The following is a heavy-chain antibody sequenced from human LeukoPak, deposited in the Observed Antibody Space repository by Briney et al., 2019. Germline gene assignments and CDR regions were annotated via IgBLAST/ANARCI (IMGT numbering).Heavy chain of an antibody. V-gene: IGHV3-30*18. CDR2: ISYDGSNK. CDR1: GFTFSSYG. J-gene: IGHJ4*02. CDR3: AKLGGYCSSTSCFDFDY. Sequence: GGSLGLSCAASGFTFSSYGMHWVRQAPGKGLEWVAVISYDGSNKYYADSVKGRFTISRDNSKNTLYLQMNSLRAEDTAVYYCAKLGGYCSSTSCFDFDYWGQGTLVTVSS. D-gene: IGHD2-2*01.